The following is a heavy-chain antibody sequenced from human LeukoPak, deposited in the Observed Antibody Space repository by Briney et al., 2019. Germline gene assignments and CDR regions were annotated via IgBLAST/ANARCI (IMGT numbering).Heavy chain of an antibody. V-gene: IGHV3-53*01. CDR3: AREAFGPYDFGPIDI. CDR1: GFTVSSNY. CDR2: IYSGGST. Sequence: GGSLRLSCAASGFTVSSNYMSWVRQAPGKGLEWVSVIYSGGSTYYADSVKGRFTISRDNSKNTLYLQVNSLRAEDTAVYYCAREAFGPYDFGPIDIWGQGTMVTVSS. D-gene: IGHD3/OR15-3a*01. J-gene: IGHJ3*02.